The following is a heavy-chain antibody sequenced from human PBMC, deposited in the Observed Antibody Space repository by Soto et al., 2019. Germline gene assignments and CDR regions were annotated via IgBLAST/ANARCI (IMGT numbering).Heavy chain of an antibody. CDR2: IYPDDSDT. Sequence: DSLTISWKGSGYSFCPYWIASVRQMPGKGLEWMGIIYPDDSDTRYSPSFQGQVSISADKSISTAYLQWSSLKASDTAMYYCARRRETTMAYDAYDLWGQGTMVTVSS. J-gene: IGHJ3*01. CDR1: GYSFCPYW. CDR3: ARRRETTMAYDAYDL. V-gene: IGHV5-51*01. D-gene: IGHD5-18*01.